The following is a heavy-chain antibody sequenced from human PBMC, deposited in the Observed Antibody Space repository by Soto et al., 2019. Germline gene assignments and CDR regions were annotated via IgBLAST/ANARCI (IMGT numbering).Heavy chain of an antibody. Sequence: QVQLQQWGAGLLKPSETLSLTCAVYGGSFSGYYWSWIRQPPGKGLEWIGEINHIGSTNYNPSLKSRVTISVDTSKNQFSLKLSSVTAADTAVYYCARWELSKFDYWGQGTLVTVSS. V-gene: IGHV4-34*01. CDR2: INHIGST. CDR3: ARWELSKFDY. CDR1: GGSFSGYY. D-gene: IGHD3-16*02. J-gene: IGHJ4*02.